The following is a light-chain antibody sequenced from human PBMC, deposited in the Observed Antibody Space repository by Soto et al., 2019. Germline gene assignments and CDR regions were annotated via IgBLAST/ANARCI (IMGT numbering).Light chain of an antibody. CDR2: GAS. CDR3: QQYDSSPRT. CDR1: QSLSNSY. J-gene: IGKJ1*01. Sequence: EIVLTQSPGTLSLSPGERATLSCRASQSLSNSYLAWFQQKPGQAPRLLIYGASSRAYGIPDRFSGSGSGTDFSLTISRLEPEDYAVYNCQQYDSSPRTFGQGTKVEIK. V-gene: IGKV3-20*01.